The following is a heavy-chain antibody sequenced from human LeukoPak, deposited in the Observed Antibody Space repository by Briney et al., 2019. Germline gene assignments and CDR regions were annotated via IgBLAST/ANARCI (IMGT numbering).Heavy chain of an antibody. CDR2: IYYSGST. CDR1: GDSIRTYY. Sequence: PSETLSLTCTVSGDSIRTYYWSWIRLPPGKGPEWIGYIYYSGSTNYNPSLKSRVTISVDTSKNQFSLKLNSVTAADTAVYYCARGCSSGTCPLDYWGQGTLVTVSS. CDR3: ARGCSSGTCPLDY. D-gene: IGHD2-15*01. J-gene: IGHJ4*02. V-gene: IGHV4-59*01.